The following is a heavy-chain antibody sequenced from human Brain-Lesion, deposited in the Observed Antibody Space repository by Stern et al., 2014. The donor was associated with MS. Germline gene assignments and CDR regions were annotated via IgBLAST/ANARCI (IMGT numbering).Heavy chain of an antibody. V-gene: IGHV1-2*02. Sequence: VQLVESGAEVKKPGASVKVSCKASGYTFTGYYMYWVRQAPGQGLEWMGWINPSSGGTHYAQKFQGRVTMTRDTSITTAYMELSRLRSDDTAVYYCARGYYGSGRPQKGMDVWGQGTTVTVSS. CDR2: INPSSGGT. J-gene: IGHJ6*02. CDR3: ARGYYGSGRPQKGMDV. D-gene: IGHD3-10*01. CDR1: GYTFTGYY.